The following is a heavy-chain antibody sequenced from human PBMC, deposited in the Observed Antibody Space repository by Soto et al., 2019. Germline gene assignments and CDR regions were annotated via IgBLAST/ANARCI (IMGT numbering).Heavy chain of an antibody. CDR1: GFTFSSYG. Sequence: QVQLVESGGGVVQPGRSLRLSCAASGFTFSSYGMHWVRQAPGKGLEWVAVIWYDGSNKYYADSVKGRFTISRDNSKNTLYLQMNSLRADDTAVYYCARYSSIWFGRIDYWGQGTLVTVSS. V-gene: IGHV3-33*01. CDR3: ARYSSIWFGRIDY. CDR2: IWYDGSNK. J-gene: IGHJ4*02. D-gene: IGHD6-13*01.